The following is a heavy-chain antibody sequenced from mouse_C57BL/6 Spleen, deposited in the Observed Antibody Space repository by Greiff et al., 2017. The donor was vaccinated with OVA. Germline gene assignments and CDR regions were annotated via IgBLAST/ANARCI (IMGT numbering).Heavy chain of an antibody. CDR2: IYPGSGST. Sequence: QVQLQQSGAELVKPGASVKMSCKASGYTFTSYWITWVKQRPGQGLEWIGDIYPGSGSTNYNEKFKSKATLTVDTSSSTAYMQLSSLTSEDSAVYYCARGDGNSYYFDYWGQGTTLTVSS. J-gene: IGHJ2*01. V-gene: IGHV1-55*01. D-gene: IGHD2-1*01. CDR1: GYTFTSYW. CDR3: ARGDGNSYYFDY.